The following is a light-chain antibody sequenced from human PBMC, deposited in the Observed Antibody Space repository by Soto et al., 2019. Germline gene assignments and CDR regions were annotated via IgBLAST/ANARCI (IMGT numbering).Light chain of an antibody. J-gene: IGKJ2*01. CDR1: QDINKF. CDR3: QQLKSYPYT. CDR2: SAS. V-gene: IGKV1-9*01. Sequence: QLTQSPSSLSASVGDRVTVTCRASQDINKFLAWFQQKPGKAPNLLIFSASTLQSAVPYSFSGGGSGTDFTLNIDSLQAEDFAIYYCQQLKSYPYTFGQGTKLEIK.